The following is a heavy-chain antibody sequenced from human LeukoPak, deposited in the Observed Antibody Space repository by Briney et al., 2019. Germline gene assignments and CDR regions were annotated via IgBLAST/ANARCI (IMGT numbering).Heavy chain of an antibody. CDR1: GGSISSGGYY. CDR3: ATTVGSYFDY. Sequence: SQTLSLTCTVSGGSISSGGYYLSWIRQHPGKGLEWIGYIYYSGSTYYNPSLKSRVTMSVDTSENQFSLKLSSVTAADTAVYYCATTVGSYFDYWSQGTLVTVSS. D-gene: IGHD3-16*01. V-gene: IGHV4-31*03. CDR2: IYYSGST. J-gene: IGHJ4*02.